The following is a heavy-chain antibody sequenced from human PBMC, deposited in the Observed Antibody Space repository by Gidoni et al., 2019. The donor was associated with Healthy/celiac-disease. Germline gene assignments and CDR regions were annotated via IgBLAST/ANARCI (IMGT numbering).Heavy chain of an antibody. D-gene: IGHD3-10*01. Sequence: EVQRVESVGGLVQPGGSLRLCCAATGFTFSCYWLSWVRQAPGKGLEWVANIKQDGSEKYYVDSGKGRFTISRDNAKNSLYLQMNSLRAEDTAGYYCARDLWYSGFGEPGGDYYNYGMDVWGQGTTVTVSS. CDR3: ARDLWYSGFGEPGGDYYNYGMDV. CDR1: GFTFSCYW. J-gene: IGHJ6*02. CDR2: IKQDGSEK. V-gene: IGHV3-7*01.